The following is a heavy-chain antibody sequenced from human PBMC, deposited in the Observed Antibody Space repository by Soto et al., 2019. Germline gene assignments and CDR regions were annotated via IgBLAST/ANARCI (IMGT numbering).Heavy chain of an antibody. D-gene: IGHD6-19*01. Sequence: GGSLRLSCAASGFTFSSYGMHWVRQAPGKGLEWVAVISYDGSNKNYADSVKGRFTISRDNSKNTLYLQMSSLRAEDTAVYYCVQDGSSGWPYYYGPDVWGQGTTVTVSS. J-gene: IGHJ6*02. V-gene: IGHV3-30*18. CDR3: VQDGSSGWPYYYGPDV. CDR1: GFTFSSYG. CDR2: ISYDGSNK.